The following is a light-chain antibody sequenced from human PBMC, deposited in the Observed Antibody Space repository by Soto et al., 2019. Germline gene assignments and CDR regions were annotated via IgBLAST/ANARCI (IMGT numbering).Light chain of an antibody. J-gene: IGKJ1*01. CDR1: QSVSSSY. V-gene: IGKV3-20*01. CDR3: QQYGDLPRT. Sequence: EIVLTQSPGTLSLSPGERATLSCRASQSVSSSYLAWYQQKPGQAPRLLMYGASSRATGISDRFSGSGSGTDFTLTISRLESEDLAMYYCQQYGDLPRTFGQGTKVEIK. CDR2: GAS.